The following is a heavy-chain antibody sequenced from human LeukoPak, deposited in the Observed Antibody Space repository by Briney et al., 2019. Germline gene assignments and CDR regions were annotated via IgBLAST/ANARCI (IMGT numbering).Heavy chain of an antibody. D-gene: IGHD3-22*01. CDR2: ISTDGGST. J-gene: IGHJ4*02. CDR1: GFTFSTYS. V-gene: IGHV3-64D*09. Sequence: GGSLRLTCAASGFTFSTYSMHWVRQAPGMGLEFVSTISTDGGSTFYADSVKGRFTISRDNSKDTLYLQMSSLRAEDTAVYFCVRDSGEIPNTYYYNSSGYHHYWGPGTMVTVSS. CDR3: VRDSGEIPNTYYYNSSGYHHY.